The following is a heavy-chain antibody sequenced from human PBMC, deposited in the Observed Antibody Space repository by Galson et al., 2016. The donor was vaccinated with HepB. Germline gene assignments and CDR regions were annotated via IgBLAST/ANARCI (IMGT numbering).Heavy chain of an antibody. Sequence: SLRLSCATSGLRVGTTYMAWVRQSPGKGLEWVSIVYSNNITHYADSVQGRFTLSRDKSKNTVYLQLSSLRVEDTAVYYCARGCGGDCYGSGGWYFDLWGRGTLVSVSS. V-gene: IGHV3-53*01. CDR1: GLRVGTTY. D-gene: IGHD2-21*02. J-gene: IGHJ2*01. CDR2: VYSNNIT. CDR3: ARGCGGDCYGSGGWYFDL.